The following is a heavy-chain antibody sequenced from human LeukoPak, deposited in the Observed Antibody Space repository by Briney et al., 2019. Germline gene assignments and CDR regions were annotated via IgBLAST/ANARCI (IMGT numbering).Heavy chain of an antibody. CDR2: ISAYNGNT. Sequence: ASVKVSCKASGYTFTSYGISWVRQAPGQGLEWMGWISAYNGNTNYAQKLQGRVTMTTDTSTSTAYMELRSLRSDDTAVYYCARAGGLPYDFWSGYSPWFDPWGQGTLVTVSS. J-gene: IGHJ5*02. CDR1: GYTFTSYG. CDR3: ARAGGLPYDFWSGYSPWFDP. D-gene: IGHD3-3*01. V-gene: IGHV1-18*01.